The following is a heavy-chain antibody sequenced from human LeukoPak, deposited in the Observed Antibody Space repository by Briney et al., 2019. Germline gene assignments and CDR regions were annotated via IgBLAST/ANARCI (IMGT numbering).Heavy chain of an antibody. D-gene: IGHD6-19*01. CDR3: ARDRDSSGMFDY. V-gene: IGHV1-69*13. CDR2: IIPIFGTA. Sequence: SVKVSCKASGYTFTNYGISWVRQAPGQGLEWMGGIIPIFGTANYAQKFQGRVTITADESTSTAYMELSSLRSEDTAVYYCARDRDSSGMFDYWGQGTLVTVSS. CDR1: GYTFTNYG. J-gene: IGHJ4*02.